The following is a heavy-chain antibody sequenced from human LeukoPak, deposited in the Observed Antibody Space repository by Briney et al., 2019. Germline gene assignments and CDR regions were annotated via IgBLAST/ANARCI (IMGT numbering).Heavy chain of an antibody. Sequence: GWTLRLSRTASGFTPHYWLSWVRQSPGTGPGWVANMKEEGGEINDVVSVKGRCTMSRDDDKNALFLQMNRLRVEDTAVYYCARDRGYATFDYWGQGTVVTVSS. J-gene: IGHJ4*02. V-gene: IGHV3-7*01. CDR1: GFTPHYW. CDR2: MKEEGGEI. D-gene: IGHD3-10*01. CDR3: ARDRGYATFDY.